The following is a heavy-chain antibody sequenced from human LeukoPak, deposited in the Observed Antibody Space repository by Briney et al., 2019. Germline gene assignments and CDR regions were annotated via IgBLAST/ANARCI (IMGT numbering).Heavy chain of an antibody. J-gene: IGHJ4*02. CDR3: ARVEGSGWYYFDY. D-gene: IGHD6-19*01. CDR1: GGSISSGDYY. CDR2: IYYSGST. V-gene: IGHV4-30-4*01. Sequence: SGTLSLTCTVSGGSISSGDYYWSWIRQPPGKGLEWIGYIYYSGSTYYNPSLKSRVTMSVDTSKNQFSLKLSSVTAADTAVYYCARVEGSGWYYFDYWGQGTLVTVSS.